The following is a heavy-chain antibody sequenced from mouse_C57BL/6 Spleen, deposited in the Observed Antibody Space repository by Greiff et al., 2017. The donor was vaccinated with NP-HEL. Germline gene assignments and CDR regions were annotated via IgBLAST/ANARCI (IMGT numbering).Heavy chain of an antibody. CDR3: ARSITTVVAKGFDY. J-gene: IGHJ2*01. D-gene: IGHD1-1*01. Sequence: EVKLMESGPELVKPGASVKISCKASGYSFTGYYMNWVKQSPEKSLEWIGEINPSTGGTTYNQKFKAKATLTVDKSSSTAYMQLKSLTSEDSAVYYCARSITTVVAKGFDYWGQGTTLTVSS. CDR2: INPSTGGT. CDR1: GYSFTGYY. V-gene: IGHV1-42*01.